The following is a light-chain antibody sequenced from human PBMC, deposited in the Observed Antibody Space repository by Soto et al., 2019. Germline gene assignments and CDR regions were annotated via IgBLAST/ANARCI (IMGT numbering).Light chain of an antibody. V-gene: IGKV3-20*01. CDR2: GAS. CDR3: HQYGSAPLA. J-gene: IGKJ4*01. CDR1: QSVSSSY. Sequence: EIVLTQSPGTLSLSPGERATLSCRASQSVSSSYLAWYQQKPGQAPRLLIYGASSRATGIPDRFGGSGSGTDFTLTISRLEPEDFAVDYCHQYGSAPLAFGGGTRVEVK.